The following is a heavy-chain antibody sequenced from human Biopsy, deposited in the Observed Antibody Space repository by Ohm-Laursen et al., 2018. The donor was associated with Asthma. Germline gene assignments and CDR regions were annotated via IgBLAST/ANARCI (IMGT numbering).Heavy chain of an antibody. CDR1: GFSFSNFA. V-gene: IGHV3-30*01. D-gene: IGHD1-1*01. J-gene: IGHJ3*02. CDR3: VRDGTDDAFDI. CDR2: ISKDASTQ. Sequence: SLRLSCAASGFSFSNFAIHWVRQAPGKGLEWVGVISKDASTQDYADSVKGRFTMARDNFKNTLGLQMNSLREEDTAVYYCVRDGTDDAFDIWGQGTVVSVSS.